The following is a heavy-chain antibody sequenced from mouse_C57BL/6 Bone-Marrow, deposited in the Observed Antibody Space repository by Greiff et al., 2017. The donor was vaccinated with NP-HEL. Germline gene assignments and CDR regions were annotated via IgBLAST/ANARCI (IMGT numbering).Heavy chain of an antibody. CDR3: ARQGTTVGYYFDY. Sequence: EVQGVESGGGLVKPGGSLKLSCAASGFTFSSYTMSWVRQTPEKRLEWVATISGGGGNTYYPDSVKGRFTISRDNAKNTLYLQMSSLRSEDTALYYCARQGTTVGYYFDYWGQGTTLTVAS. V-gene: IGHV5-9*01. CDR1: GFTFSSYT. D-gene: IGHD1-1*01. J-gene: IGHJ2*01. CDR2: ISGGGGNT.